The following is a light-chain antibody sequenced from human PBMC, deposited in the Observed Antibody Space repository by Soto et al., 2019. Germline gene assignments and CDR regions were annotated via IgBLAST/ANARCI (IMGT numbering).Light chain of an antibody. Sequence: HSVLPQPHSASGTPGQMVTISCSGSSSNIGTSSVHWFQQLPGTAPKLLISTTNQRPSGVPERFSGSKSGTSASLAISGLQSEDEADYYCAAWDDSLNGHVFGTGTKVTVL. CDR1: SSNIGTSS. CDR2: TTN. CDR3: AAWDDSLNGHV. V-gene: IGLV1-44*01. J-gene: IGLJ1*01.